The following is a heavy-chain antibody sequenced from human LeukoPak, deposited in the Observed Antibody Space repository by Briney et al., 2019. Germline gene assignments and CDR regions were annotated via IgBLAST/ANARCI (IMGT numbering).Heavy chain of an antibody. J-gene: IGHJ4*02. Sequence: QPSETLSLTCAVYGGSFSGYYWSWIRQPPGKGLEWIGEINHSGSTNYNPSLKSRVTISVDTSKNQFSLKLNSVTAADTAVYYCARRHDGEFDYWGQGTLVTVSS. CDR1: GGSFSGYY. CDR3: ARRHDGEFDY. V-gene: IGHV4-34*01. D-gene: IGHD3-10*01. CDR2: INHSGST.